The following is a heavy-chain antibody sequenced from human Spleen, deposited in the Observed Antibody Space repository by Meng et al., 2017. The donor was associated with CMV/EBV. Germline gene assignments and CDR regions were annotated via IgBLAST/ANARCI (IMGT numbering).Heavy chain of an antibody. V-gene: IGHV4-4*02. Sequence: VAGGSISSSNLWTWVRQVPGKGLEWIGEIYHSGSTNYNPSLKSRVTISVDKFKNQFSLTLNSVTAADTAVYYCARLVGANSEAVDYWGQGTLVTVSS. CDR1: GGSISSSNL. J-gene: IGHJ4*02. CDR2: IYHSGST. CDR3: ARLVGANSEAVDY. D-gene: IGHD4/OR15-4a*01.